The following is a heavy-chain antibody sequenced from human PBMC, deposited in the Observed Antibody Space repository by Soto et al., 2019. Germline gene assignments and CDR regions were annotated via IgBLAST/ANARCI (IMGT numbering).Heavy chain of an antibody. D-gene: IGHD2-2*01. CDR1: GYTFTSYG. V-gene: IGHV1-18*04. CDR3: ARDSPIVVVPAAISDAFDF. J-gene: IGHJ3*01. Sequence: ASVKVSCKASGYTFTSYGISWVRQAPGQGLEWMGWISAYNGNTNYAQKLQGRVTMTTDTSTSTAYMELRSLRSDDTAVYYCARDSPIVVVPAAISDAFDFWGQATMGTV. CDR2: ISAYNGNT.